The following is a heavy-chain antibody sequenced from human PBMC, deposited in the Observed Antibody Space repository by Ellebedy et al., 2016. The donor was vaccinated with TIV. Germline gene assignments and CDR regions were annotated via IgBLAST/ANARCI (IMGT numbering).Heavy chain of an antibody. CDR3: VTTQNPFDS. Sequence: GESLKISCAASGFTFDAYAMHWVRQTPGKGLEWVSVISGSGGSTYYADSVKGRFTISRDNSNNSVYLQMNDLRVEDTAVYYCVTTQNPFDSWGQGTLVTVSS. V-gene: IGHV3-23*01. D-gene: IGHD2-15*01. J-gene: IGHJ4*02. CDR1: GFTFDAYA. CDR2: ISGSGGST.